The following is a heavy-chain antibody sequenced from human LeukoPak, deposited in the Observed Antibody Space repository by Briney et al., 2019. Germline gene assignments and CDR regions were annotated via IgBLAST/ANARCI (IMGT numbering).Heavy chain of an antibody. Sequence: SETLSLTCTVPGGSISSYYWSWIRQPPGKGLEWIGRIYTSGSTNYNPSLKSRVTMSVDTSKNQFSLKLSSVTAADTAVYYCARDPYYGSGGWFDPWGQGTLVTVSS. V-gene: IGHV4-4*07. D-gene: IGHD3-10*01. CDR2: IYTSGST. CDR1: GGSISSYY. CDR3: ARDPYYGSGGWFDP. J-gene: IGHJ5*02.